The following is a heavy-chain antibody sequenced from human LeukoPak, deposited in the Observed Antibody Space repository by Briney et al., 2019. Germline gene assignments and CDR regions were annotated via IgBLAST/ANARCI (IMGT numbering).Heavy chain of an antibody. Sequence: GASVEVSCKASEYTFTSYAMHWVRQAPGQRLEWMGRINTGNGNTKYSQEFQGRVTITRDTSASTAYMELRSLRSEDMAVYYCARGRELVVDAFDIWGQGTMVTVSS. D-gene: IGHD1-26*01. CDR2: INTGNGNT. V-gene: IGHV1-3*03. J-gene: IGHJ3*02. CDR3: ARGRELVVDAFDI. CDR1: EYTFTSYA.